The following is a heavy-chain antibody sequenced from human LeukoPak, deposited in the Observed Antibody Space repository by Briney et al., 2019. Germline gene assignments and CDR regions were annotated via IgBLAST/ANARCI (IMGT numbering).Heavy chain of an antibody. J-gene: IGHJ3*02. Sequence: PSETLSLTCAVSGGSISSGGYSWSWIRQPPVKGLEWIGYIYHSGSTYYNPSLKSRVTISVDRSKNQFSLKLSSVTAADTAVYYCARVGGLKGAFDIWGQGTMVTVSS. V-gene: IGHV4-30-2*01. CDR2: IYHSGST. D-gene: IGHD4-23*01. CDR3: ARVGGLKGAFDI. CDR1: GGSISSGGYS.